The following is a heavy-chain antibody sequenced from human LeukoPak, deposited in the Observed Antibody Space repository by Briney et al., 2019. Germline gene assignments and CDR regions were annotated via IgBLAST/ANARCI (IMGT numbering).Heavy chain of an antibody. J-gene: IGHJ6*03. CDR3: ARQSSGWQYYYYYYMDV. CDR2: IYPGDSDT. CDR1: GYSFTSYW. V-gene: IGHV5-51*01. Sequence: GESLKISCKGSGYSFTSYWIGWVRQMPGKGLEWMGIIYPGDSDTRYSPPFQGQVTISADKSISTAYLQWSSLKASDTAMYYCARQSSGWQYYYYYYMDVWGKGTTVTVSS. D-gene: IGHD6-19*01.